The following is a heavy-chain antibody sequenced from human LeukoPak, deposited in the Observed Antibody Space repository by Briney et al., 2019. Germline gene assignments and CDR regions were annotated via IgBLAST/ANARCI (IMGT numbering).Heavy chain of an antibody. CDR3: AKDSNRIVGAYIDY. Sequence: PGGSLRLSCAASGCTFTTYGMHWVRQAPGKGLGWVAVISYDGSNKYYADSVKGRFTISRDNSKNTPYLQMNSLRAEDTAVYYCAKDSNRIVGAYIDYWGQGTLVTVSS. V-gene: IGHV3-30*18. CDR2: ISYDGSNK. J-gene: IGHJ4*02. CDR1: GCTFTTYG. D-gene: IGHD1-26*01.